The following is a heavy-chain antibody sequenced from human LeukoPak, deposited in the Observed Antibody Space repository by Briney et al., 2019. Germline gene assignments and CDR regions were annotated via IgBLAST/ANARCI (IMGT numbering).Heavy chain of an antibody. CDR1: GGSISTSSYY. V-gene: IGHV4-39*01. J-gene: IGHJ2*01. CDR3: ARQTYLLHWYFDL. Sequence: SETLSLTCTVSGGSISTSSYYWDWIRQPPGKGLEWIGSIYYSGSTYYNPSLKSRVTISVDTSKNQFSLKLSSVTAADTAVYYCARQTYLLHWYFDLWGRGTLVTVSS. CDR2: IYYSGST.